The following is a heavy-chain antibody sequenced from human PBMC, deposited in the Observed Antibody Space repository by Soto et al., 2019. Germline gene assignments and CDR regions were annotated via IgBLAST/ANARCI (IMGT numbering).Heavy chain of an antibody. J-gene: IGHJ3*02. D-gene: IGHD3-22*01. Sequence: SETLSLTCTVSGGSISSGDYYWSWIRQPPGKGLDWIGYIYYSGSTYYNPSLKSRVTISVDTSKNQFSLKLSSVTAADTAVYYCARAFDYYDSSGYYYNDAFDIWGQGTMVTVSS. V-gene: IGHV4-30-4*01. CDR2: IYYSGST. CDR1: GGSISSGDYY. CDR3: ARAFDYYDSSGYYYNDAFDI.